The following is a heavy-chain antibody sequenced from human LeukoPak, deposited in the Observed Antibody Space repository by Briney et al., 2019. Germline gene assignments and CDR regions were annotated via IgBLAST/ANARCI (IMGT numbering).Heavy chain of an antibody. CDR1: GYTFTGYY. D-gene: IGHD3-3*01. V-gene: IGHV1-2*02. CDR3: ARASKIWSGYRTYQYYFDY. Sequence: ASVKVSCKASGYTFTGYYMHWVRQAPGQGLEWMGWINPNSGGTNYAQKFQGRVTMTRDTSISTAYMELSRLRSDDTAVYYCARASKIWSGYRTYQYYFDYWGQGTLVTVSS. CDR2: INPNSGGT. J-gene: IGHJ4*02.